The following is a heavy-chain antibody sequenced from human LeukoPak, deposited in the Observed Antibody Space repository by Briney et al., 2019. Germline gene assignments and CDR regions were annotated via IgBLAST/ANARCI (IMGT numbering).Heavy chain of an antibody. CDR3: ARGGVGENYYGMDV. CDR1: EGTFSSYS. Sequence: SVKVSCKASEGTFSSYSINWVRQAPGQGLEWMGRIIPIFNTSTYAQNFQDRITITAEESTRTVYMELSSLRSEDTAVYYCARGGVGENYYGMDVWGQGTTVTVSS. J-gene: IGHJ6*02. V-gene: IGHV1-69*13. D-gene: IGHD2/OR15-2a*01. CDR2: IIPIFNTS.